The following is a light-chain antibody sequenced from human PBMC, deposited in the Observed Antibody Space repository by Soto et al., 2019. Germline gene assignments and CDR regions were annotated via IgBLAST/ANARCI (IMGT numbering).Light chain of an antibody. V-gene: IGKV3-11*01. CDR2: DAS. CDR3: QQRSNWTRT. J-gene: IGKJ2*01. Sequence: EIVLTQSPATLSLSPGERATLSCRASQSVSSSLGWYQQIPGQAPRLLIYDASNRATGIPARFSGSGSGTDFTLTISSLEPEDFAVYYCQQRSNWTRTFGQGTKVDIK. CDR1: QSVSSS.